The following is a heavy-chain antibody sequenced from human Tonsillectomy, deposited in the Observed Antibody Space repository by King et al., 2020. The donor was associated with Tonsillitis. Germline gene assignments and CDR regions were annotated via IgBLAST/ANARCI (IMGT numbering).Heavy chain of an antibody. D-gene: IGHD3-22*01. CDR1: GYTFTSYY. J-gene: IGHJ6*02. CDR2: INPSGGST. V-gene: IGHV1-46*03. CDR3: ASSYDDSSGYYYGMDV. Sequence: QLVQSGAEVKKPGASVKVSCKASGYTFTSYYMHWVRQAPGQGLEWMGIINPSGGSTSYAQKFQGRVTMNRDTSTSTVYMELSSLRSEDTAVYYCASSYDDSSGYYYGMDVWGQGTTVTVSS.